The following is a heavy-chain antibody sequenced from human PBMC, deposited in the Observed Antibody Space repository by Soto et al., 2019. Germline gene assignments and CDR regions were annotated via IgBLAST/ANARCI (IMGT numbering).Heavy chain of an antibody. V-gene: IGHV4-30-4*01. CDR3: ARCQGDVFLGAFDI. Sequence: SETLSLTCTVSGGSISSGDYYWSWIRQPPGKGLEWIGYIYYSGSTYYNPSLKSRVTISVDTSKNQFSLKLSSVTAADTAVYYCARCQGDVFLGAFDICGQRTTVPGS. CDR2: IYYSGST. CDR1: GGSISSGDYY. J-gene: IGHJ3*02. D-gene: IGHD1-26*01.